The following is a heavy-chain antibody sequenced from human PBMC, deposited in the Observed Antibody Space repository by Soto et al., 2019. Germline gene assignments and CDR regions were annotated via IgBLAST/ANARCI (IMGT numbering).Heavy chain of an antibody. D-gene: IGHD3-22*01. Sequence: EVQLVESGGGLVQPGGSLRLSCAASGFTFSSYGMNWVRQAPGKGLEWVSYISSSSSTIYYADSVKGRFTISRDNAKNSLYLQMNSPRDEDTAVYYCARDLPYYYDSSGYSQAFDIWGQGTMVTVSS. CDR2: ISSSSSTI. V-gene: IGHV3-48*02. J-gene: IGHJ3*02. CDR3: ARDLPYYYDSSGYSQAFDI. CDR1: GFTFSSYG.